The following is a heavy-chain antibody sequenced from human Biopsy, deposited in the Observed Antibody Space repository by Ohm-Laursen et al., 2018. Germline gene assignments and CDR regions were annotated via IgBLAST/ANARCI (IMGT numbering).Heavy chain of an antibody. CDR3: AKGGLSSGPLAY. J-gene: IGHJ4*02. V-gene: IGHV1-18*01. D-gene: IGHD6-19*01. Sequence: SSVKVSCKVSGGTFSSSAITWVRQAPGQGLEWMGWVSGYNGNTNYAQKLQGRVTMTIDTSTSTVYMELRSLRSADTAVYFCAKGGLSSGPLAYWGQGTLVTVSS. CDR2: VSGYNGNT. CDR1: GGTFSSSA.